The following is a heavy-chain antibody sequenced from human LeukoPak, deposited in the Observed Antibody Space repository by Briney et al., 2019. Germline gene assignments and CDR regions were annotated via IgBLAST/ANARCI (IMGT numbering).Heavy chain of an antibody. J-gene: IGHJ6*02. CDR1: GYTFISYG. CDR2: ISGYNGDT. V-gene: IGHV1-18*01. Sequence: ASVKVSCKAPGYTFISYGINWVRQAPGQGLEWMGWISGYNGDTKYGQKLQDRVTMTTDTSTSTAYMEVRSLRSDDTAVYYCARDRTMVRGVDNYGMDVWGHGTTVTVSS. CDR3: ARDRTMVRGVDNYGMDV. D-gene: IGHD3-10*01.